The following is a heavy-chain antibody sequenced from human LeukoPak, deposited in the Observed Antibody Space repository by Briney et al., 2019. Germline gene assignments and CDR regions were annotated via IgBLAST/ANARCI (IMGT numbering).Heavy chain of an antibody. J-gene: IGHJ4*02. CDR3: AKVYTKSSSGRQYYFDY. V-gene: IGHV3-23*01. CDR1: GFTFSSYA. D-gene: IGHD3-22*01. CDR2: ISGSGGST. Sequence: GGSLRLSCAASGFTFSSYAMSWVRQAPGKGLEWVSVISGSGGSTYYADSVKGRFTISRDSSKNTLYLQMNSLRAEDTAVYYCAKVYTKSSSGRQYYFDYWGQGTLVTVSS.